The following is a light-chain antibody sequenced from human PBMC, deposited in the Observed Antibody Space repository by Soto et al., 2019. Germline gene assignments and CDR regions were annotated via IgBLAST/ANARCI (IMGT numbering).Light chain of an antibody. CDR1: QTVSSN. CDR2: GAS. Sequence: EIVLTQSPATLSVSPGERATLSCRASQTVSSNLAWYQQKPGQPPRLLIYGASTRAIGIPARFSGSGSGTEFTLTISSLQSEDFAVYYCQLYNEWPQFTCGPGTKVDIK. V-gene: IGKV3-15*01. J-gene: IGKJ3*01. CDR3: QLYNEWPQFT.